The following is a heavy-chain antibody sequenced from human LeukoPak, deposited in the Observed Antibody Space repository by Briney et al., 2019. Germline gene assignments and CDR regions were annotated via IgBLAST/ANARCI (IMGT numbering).Heavy chain of an antibody. J-gene: IGHJ2*01. CDR1: GFIFSPYW. Sequence: PGGSLRLSCAASGFIFSPYWVTWVRQAPGMGLEWVANMKEDGGEKFYVDSVRGRFTISRDNAKNSLYLQMNSLRVEDTGVHYCARVRTEWYIDLWGRGTLVTVST. CDR2: MKEDGGEK. CDR3: ARVRTEWYIDL. V-gene: IGHV3-7*01. D-gene: IGHD2-8*02.